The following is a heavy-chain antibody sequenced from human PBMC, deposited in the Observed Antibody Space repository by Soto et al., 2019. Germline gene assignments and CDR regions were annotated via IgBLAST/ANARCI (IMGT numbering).Heavy chain of an antibody. Sequence: QVQLQESGPGLVKPSETLSLTCTVSGGSINNYYWSWIRQPPGRGLEWIGYLHYSGGTKYTPSLKSCLRLSLDSSQNRVSLTVNSLTAPESAVYYCAGHSSAPGYYFDHWGPGALVPVSS. J-gene: IGHJ4*02. V-gene: IGHV4-59*08. CDR3: AGHSSAPGYYFDH. CDR2: LHYSGGT. CDR1: GGSINNYY.